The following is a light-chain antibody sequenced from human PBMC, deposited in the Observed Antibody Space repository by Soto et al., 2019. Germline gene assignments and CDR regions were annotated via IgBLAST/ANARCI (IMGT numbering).Light chain of an antibody. CDR3: QQSYSNPPTT. CDR2: AAS. CDR1: QTINNY. V-gene: IGKV1-39*01. J-gene: IGKJ4*01. Sequence: DIQMTQTPSSLSASVGDRVTITCRANQTINNYLNWYQQKPGKAPKLLIYAASTLQSGVPSRFSGTVSWTDFTLTISGLQPEDFATYYCQQSYSNPPTTFGGGTKVDVK.